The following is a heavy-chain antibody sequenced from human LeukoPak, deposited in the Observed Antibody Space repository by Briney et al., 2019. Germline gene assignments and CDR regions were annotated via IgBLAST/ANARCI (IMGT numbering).Heavy chain of an antibody. CDR1: GYTFTGYY. J-gene: IGHJ5*02. D-gene: IGHD4-11*01. CDR2: INPNSGGT. Sequence: ASVKVSCKASGYTFTGYYMHWVRQAPGQGLEWMGWINPNSGGTNYAQKFQGRVTMTRDMSTSTVYMELSSLRSEDTAVYYCARDIGYSNTRAWFDPWGQGTLVTVSS. CDR3: ARDIGYSNTRAWFDP. V-gene: IGHV1-2*02.